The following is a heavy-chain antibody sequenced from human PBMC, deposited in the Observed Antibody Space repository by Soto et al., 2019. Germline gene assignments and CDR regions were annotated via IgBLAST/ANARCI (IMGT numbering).Heavy chain of an antibody. Sequence: GGSLRLSCAASGFTFYNYWMTWVRQAPGKGLEWVANIKKDGSEKYYVDSVKGRFTISRDNAENSLFLQMNSLRVEDTAVYYCVRDFNWSLGYWGRGTLVTVSS. CDR1: GFTFYNYW. D-gene: IGHD3-3*01. CDR3: VRDFNWSLGY. V-gene: IGHV3-7*01. CDR2: IKKDGSEK. J-gene: IGHJ4*02.